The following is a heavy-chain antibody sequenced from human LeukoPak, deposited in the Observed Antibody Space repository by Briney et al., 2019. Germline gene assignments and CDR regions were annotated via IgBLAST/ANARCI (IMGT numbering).Heavy chain of an antibody. V-gene: IGHV3-33*01. Sequence: PGGSLRLSCAASGFTFTTHAMHWVRQAPGMGLEWVAFIWFDGSNKYYADSVKGRFTISRDNAKNSLYLQMNSLRAEDTAVYYCARDLSGYLGFDYWGQGTLVTVSS. CDR2: IWFDGSNK. J-gene: IGHJ4*02. CDR1: GFTFTTHA. CDR3: ARDLSGYLGFDY. D-gene: IGHD3-22*01.